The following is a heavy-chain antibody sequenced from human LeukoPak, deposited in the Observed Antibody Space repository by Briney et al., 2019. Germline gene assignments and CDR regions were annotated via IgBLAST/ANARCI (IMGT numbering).Heavy chain of an antibody. J-gene: IGHJ4*02. D-gene: IGHD2-21*01. CDR1: GLTFTNYW. Sequence: GGSLRLSRAAPGLTFTNYWMHWVRQAPGKGLVWVSRIHSDGINTVYADSVKGRFTISRDNAKNMLYLQMHSLRVEDTALYYCATGLVSAYEYWGQGTPVTVSS. V-gene: IGHV3-74*01. CDR3: ATGLVSAYEY. CDR2: IHSDGINT.